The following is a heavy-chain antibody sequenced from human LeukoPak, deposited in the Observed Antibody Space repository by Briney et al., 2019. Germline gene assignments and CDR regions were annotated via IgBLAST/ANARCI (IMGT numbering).Heavy chain of an antibody. CDR1: GGSISSSSYY. V-gene: IGHV4-39*02. CDR3: ARSDYYDSSGYYSPRAFDI. CDR2: IHYSGRT. D-gene: IGHD3-22*01. J-gene: IGHJ3*02. Sequence: SETLSLTCTVSGGSISSSSYYGGWIRQPPGKGLEWIGSIHYSGRTYYNPSLKSRVTISVDTSKNHFSLKLSSVTAADTAVYYCARSDYYDSSGYYSPRAFDIWGLGTVVTVS.